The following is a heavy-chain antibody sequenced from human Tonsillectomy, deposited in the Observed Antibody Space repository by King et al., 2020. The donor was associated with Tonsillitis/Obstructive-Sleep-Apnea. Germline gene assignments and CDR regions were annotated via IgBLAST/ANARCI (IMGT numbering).Heavy chain of an antibody. J-gene: IGHJ4*02. Sequence: LVLSWAEVKKAGASVQVSCKASGYTFTSYYMPWVRQAPGQGLAWLGIINPRGGRTSYAQKFQGRVTMTRDTSTSTVYMGLSSLRSEDTAVYYCARDCDYDFWSGYYTAMDYWGQGTLVTVSS. CDR2: INPRGGRT. V-gene: IGHV1-46*01. CDR1: GYTFTSYY. CDR3: ARDCDYDFWSGYYTAMDY. D-gene: IGHD3-3*01.